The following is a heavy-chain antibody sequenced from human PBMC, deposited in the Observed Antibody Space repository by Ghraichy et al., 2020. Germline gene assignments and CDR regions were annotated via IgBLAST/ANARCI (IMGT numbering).Heavy chain of an antibody. D-gene: IGHD3-22*01. V-gene: IGHV4-59*01. CDR3: ARGGINSDYYCWFDL. J-gene: IGHJ5*02. CDR2: ISFSGST. Sequence: SETLSLTCTVSGDSINNYYWSWIRQSPGKGLEWIGYISFSGSTNYNPSLKGRVTMSLDTSKNQFSLKLSSVTTADTAVYSCARGGINSDYYCWFDLWGQGTLVTVSS. CDR1: GDSINNYY.